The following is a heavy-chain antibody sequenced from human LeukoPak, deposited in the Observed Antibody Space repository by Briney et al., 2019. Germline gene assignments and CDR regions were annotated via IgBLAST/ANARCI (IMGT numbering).Heavy chain of an antibody. CDR1: GFSLSTSGLC. Sequence: SGPALVKPTQTLTLTCTFSGFSLSTSGLCVSWIRQAPGKALEWLARIDWDDERLYSTSLKTRLTISKDTSKNQVVLTMTNIDPADTATYLCARKYRKVGSGSARNYYYMDVWGKGTTVTVSS. D-gene: IGHD3-10*01. J-gene: IGHJ6*03. CDR2: IDWDDER. CDR3: ARKYRKVGSGSARNYYYMDV. V-gene: IGHV2-70*17.